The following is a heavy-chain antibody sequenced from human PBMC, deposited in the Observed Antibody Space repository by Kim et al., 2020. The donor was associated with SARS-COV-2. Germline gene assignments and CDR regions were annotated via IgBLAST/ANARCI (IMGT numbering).Heavy chain of an antibody. V-gene: IGHV3-30*18. CDR1: GFTFSSYG. J-gene: IGHJ4*02. CDR2: ISYDGSNK. CDR3: AKAGPTYYYDSSGYYLDY. Sequence: GGSLRLSCAASGFTFSSYGMHWVRQAPGKGLEWVAVISYDGSNKYYADSVKGRFTISRDNSKNTLYLQMNSLRAEDTAVYYCAKAGPTYYYDSSGYYLDYWGQGTLVTVSS. D-gene: IGHD3-22*01.